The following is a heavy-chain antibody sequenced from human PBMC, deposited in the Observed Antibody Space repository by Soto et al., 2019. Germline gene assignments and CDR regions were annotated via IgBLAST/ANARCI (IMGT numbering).Heavy chain of an antibody. D-gene: IGHD6-13*01. V-gene: IGHV3-9*01. Sequence: GGPLTPSSAISGLPFGDHSMQWVRQVPVKGLEWVSGISWNSFSIGYAGSVKGRFTISRDNAKNSLYLQMNSLRPEDTALYYCAKVSEIGAAAGYFDYWGQGTLVTVSS. CDR3: AKVSEIGAAAGYFDY. CDR2: ISWNSFSI. J-gene: IGHJ4*02. CDR1: GLPFGDHS.